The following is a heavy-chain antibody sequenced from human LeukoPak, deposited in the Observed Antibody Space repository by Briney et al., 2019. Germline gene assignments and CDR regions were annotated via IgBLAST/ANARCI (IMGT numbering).Heavy chain of an antibody. D-gene: IGHD3-22*01. Sequence: GASVKVSCKASGGTFSSYAISWVRQAPGQGLEWMGRIIPILGIANYAQKFQGRVTITADKSTSTAYMELSSLRSEDTAVYYCARAAYYDSSGYYSHFDYWGQGTLVTVSP. J-gene: IGHJ4*02. CDR3: ARAAYYDSSGYYSHFDY. CDR2: IIPILGIA. CDR1: GGTFSSYA. V-gene: IGHV1-69*04.